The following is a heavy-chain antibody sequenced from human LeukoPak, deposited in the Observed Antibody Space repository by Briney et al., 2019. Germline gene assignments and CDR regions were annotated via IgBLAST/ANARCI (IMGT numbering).Heavy chain of an antibody. J-gene: IGHJ4*02. V-gene: IGHV4-61*02. CDR1: GGSISSGTFY. CDR3: ARVGGYSGSYYYFDS. Sequence: SQTLSLTCTVSGGSISSGTFYWSWIRQPAGKGLEWIGRIHSSGSTNYNPSLNSRVTISIDTSKKQFSLELSSVTAADTAVYYCARVGGYSGSYYYFDSWGQGTLVTVSS. D-gene: IGHD1-26*01. CDR2: IHSSGST.